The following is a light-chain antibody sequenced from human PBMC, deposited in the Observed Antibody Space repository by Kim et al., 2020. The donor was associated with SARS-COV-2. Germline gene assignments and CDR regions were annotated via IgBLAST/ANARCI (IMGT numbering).Light chain of an antibody. CDR1: QDIRND. Sequence: DIQMTQSPSSLSASVGDRVTITCRASQDIRNDLGWYQQNPGRAPKRLIYGAYSLQSGVPSRFSGSGAGTEFTLTISSVQPVDFATLFCLQHITDPITFGQGTRLEIK. J-gene: IGKJ5*01. CDR3: LQHITDPIT. V-gene: IGKV1-17*01. CDR2: GAY.